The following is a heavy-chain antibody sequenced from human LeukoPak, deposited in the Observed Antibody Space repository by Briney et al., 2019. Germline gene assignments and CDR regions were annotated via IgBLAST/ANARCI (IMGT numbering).Heavy chain of an antibody. Sequence: SETLSLTCTVSGGSISGYYWAWIRQPPGKGLEWIGSAYYTGTTYYNPSLKSRVTISVDRSRSQFSLKLDSVTAADTAVYYCARDSIYDSSGHAPWGQGTLVTVSS. CDR2: AYYTGTT. D-gene: IGHD3-22*01. V-gene: IGHV4-39*07. CDR3: ARDSIYDSSGHAP. J-gene: IGHJ5*02. CDR1: GGSISGYY.